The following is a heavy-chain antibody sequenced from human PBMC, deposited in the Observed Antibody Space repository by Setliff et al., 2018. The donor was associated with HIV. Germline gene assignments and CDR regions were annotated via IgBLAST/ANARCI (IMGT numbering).Heavy chain of an antibody. Sequence: SVKVSCKASGGTFSSYAISWVRQAPGQGHEWMGGIIPILGIANYAQKFQGRVTITADKSTSTAYMELSSLRSEDTAVYYCARYKADSSGYYYSHYYYYMDVWGKGTTVTVSS. D-gene: IGHD3-22*01. CDR3: ARYKADSSGYYYSHYYYYMDV. CDR2: IIPILGIA. J-gene: IGHJ6*03. V-gene: IGHV1-69*10. CDR1: GGTFSSYA.